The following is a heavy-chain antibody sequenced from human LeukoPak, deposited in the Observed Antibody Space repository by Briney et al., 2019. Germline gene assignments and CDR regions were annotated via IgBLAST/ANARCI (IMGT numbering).Heavy chain of an antibody. D-gene: IGHD3-9*01. CDR1: GFTFSSYA. CDR3: AKVLTFDYAGNWFDP. V-gene: IGHV3-23*01. J-gene: IGHJ5*02. CDR2: ISGSGGST. Sequence: QPGGSLRLSCAASGFTFSSYAMSWVRQAPGKGLEWVSAISGSGGSTHYADSVKGRFTISRDNSKNTLYLQMNSLRAEDTAVYYCAKVLTFDYAGNWFDPWGQGTLVTVSS.